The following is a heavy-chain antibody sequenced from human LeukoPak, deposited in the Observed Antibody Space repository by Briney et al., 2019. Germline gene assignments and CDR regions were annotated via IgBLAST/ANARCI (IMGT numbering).Heavy chain of an antibody. CDR3: ASGYYDSSGSVDY. D-gene: IGHD3-22*01. CDR2: IHHSGST. CDR1: GASFSGYY. J-gene: IGHJ4*02. Sequence: MPSETLSLTCAVYGASFSGYYWSWIRQPPGKGLEWIGEIHHSGSTNYNPSLKSRVTISEDTSKNQSSLKLSSVTAADTAVYYCASGYYDSSGSVDYWGQGTLVTVSS. V-gene: IGHV4-34*01.